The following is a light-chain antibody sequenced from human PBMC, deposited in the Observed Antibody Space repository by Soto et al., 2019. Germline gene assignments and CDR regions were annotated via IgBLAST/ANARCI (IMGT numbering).Light chain of an antibody. Sequence: IVMTQSPLSLPVTPGEPASISCRSSQSLLHSDGYNYLDWYLQRPGQSPQLLIYLGSFRAYGVPDRFSGSGSGTDFTLSISRVEAEDFGVYYCMQVAQTPPYTFGQGTKLEIK. CDR1: QSLLHSDGYNY. CDR3: MQVAQTPPYT. CDR2: LGS. J-gene: IGKJ2*01. V-gene: IGKV2-28*01.